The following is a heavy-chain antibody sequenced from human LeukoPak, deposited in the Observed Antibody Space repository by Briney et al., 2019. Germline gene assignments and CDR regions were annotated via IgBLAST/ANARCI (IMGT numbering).Heavy chain of an antibody. CDR3: ARPLQGIVGATGFDY. CDR1: EYSFATYW. J-gene: IGHJ4*02. CDR2: IYPSDSDT. D-gene: IGHD1-26*01. Sequence: GESLKISCQGSEYSFATYWIAWLRQMPGKGLEWMGIIYPSDSDTKYSPSFQGQVTISPDKSIKTAYLQWSSLKASDTANCARPLQGIVGATGFDYWGQGTLVTVSS. V-gene: IGHV5-51*01.